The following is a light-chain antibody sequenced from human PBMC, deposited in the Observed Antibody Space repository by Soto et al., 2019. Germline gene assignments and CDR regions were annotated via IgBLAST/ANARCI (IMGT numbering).Light chain of an antibody. CDR2: SNN. V-gene: IGLV1-44*01. J-gene: IGLJ1*01. CDR3: AAWNGSVNCGV. Sequence: QSVLTQPPSASGTPGPSVTISCSGSSGKIGRNTVNWYHQLPGTAPKLLIYSNNQRPSGVPDRFSGSKSGTSASLAISGLQSEDEADYYCAAWNGSVNCGVFGTGTKVTVL. CDR1: SGKIGRNT.